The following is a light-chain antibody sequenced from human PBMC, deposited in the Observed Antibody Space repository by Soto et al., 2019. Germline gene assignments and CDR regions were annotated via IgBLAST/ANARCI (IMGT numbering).Light chain of an antibody. CDR3: AAWDKSLIAYVV. Sequence: QSVLTQPPSASGTPGQRVTISCSGSSSNIGSNTVNWYQQLPGTAPKLLIYSNNQRPSGVPDRFSGSKSGTSASLAISGLLFEDEAVFYCAAWDKSLIAYVVFGGGTQLTF. CDR1: SSNIGSNT. J-gene: IGLJ2*01. CDR2: SNN. V-gene: IGLV1-44*01.